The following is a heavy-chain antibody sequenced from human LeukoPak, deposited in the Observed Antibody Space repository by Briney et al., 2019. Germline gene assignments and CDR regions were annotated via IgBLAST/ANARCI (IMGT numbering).Heavy chain of an antibody. D-gene: IGHD4-11*01. CDR2: IYYSGST. J-gene: IGHJ4*02. CDR1: GGSISSYY. CDR3: ARITVTTGYFDY. V-gene: IGHV4-59*01. Sequence: SETLSLTCNVSGGSISSYYWNWIRQPPGKGLEWIGYIYYSGSTNYNPSLKSRVTISVDTSKNQFSLKLSSVTAADTAVYYCARITVTTGYFDYWGQGTLVTVSS.